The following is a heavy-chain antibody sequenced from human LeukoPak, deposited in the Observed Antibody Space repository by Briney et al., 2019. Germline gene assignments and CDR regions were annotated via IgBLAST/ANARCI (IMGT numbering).Heavy chain of an antibody. CDR2: IYYSGST. J-gene: IGHJ2*01. D-gene: IGHD6-13*01. CDR1: GGSISSYY. CDR3: ARGDSSPWYFDL. V-gene: IGHV4-59*01. Sequence: PSETLSLTCTVSGGSISSYYWSWIRQPPGKGLEWIGYIYYSGSTNYNPSLKSRDTISVDTSKNQFSLKLSSVTAADTAVYYCARGDSSPWYFDLWGRGTLVTVSS.